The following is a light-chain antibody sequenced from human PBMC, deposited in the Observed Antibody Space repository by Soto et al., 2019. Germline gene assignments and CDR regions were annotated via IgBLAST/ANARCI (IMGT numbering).Light chain of an antibody. CDR1: QGISSF. J-gene: IGKJ3*01. V-gene: IGKV1-9*01. CDR2: GAS. CDR3: QQLNSFPIP. Sequence: IQLTQSPSSLSASVGDRVTITCRARQGISSFLACYQQKPGKAPKLLIYGASTLQSGVPSRFSGSGSGTDFTLTIGSLKPDDFATYYCQQLNSFPIPFGPGTKVDIK.